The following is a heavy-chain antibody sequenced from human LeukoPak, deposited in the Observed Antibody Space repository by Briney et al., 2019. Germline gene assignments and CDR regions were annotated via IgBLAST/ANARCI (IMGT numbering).Heavy chain of an antibody. CDR3: ARDSSSWYFDY. J-gene: IGHJ4*02. CDR1: GYTFTSYH. D-gene: IGHD6-13*01. V-gene: IGHV1-46*01. CDR2: INPSGGST. Sequence: ASVKVSCKASGYTFTSYHMHWVRQAPGQGLEWMGIINPSGGSTSYAQKFQGRVTMTRDMSTSTVYMELSSLRSEDTAVYYCARDSSSWYFDYWGQGTLVTVSS.